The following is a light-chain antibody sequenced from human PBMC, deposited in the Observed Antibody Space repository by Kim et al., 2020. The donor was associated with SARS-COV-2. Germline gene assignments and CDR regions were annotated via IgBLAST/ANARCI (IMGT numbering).Light chain of an antibody. Sequence: EIVMTQSPGTLSVSPGERATLSCRASQSVSTNLAWYQQKPGQAPRLLIYGASTRATGIPARFSGSGSGTEFTLTISSLQSEDFAVYYCQQYNNWQTWTFGQGTKVEIK. CDR3: QQYNNWQTWT. J-gene: IGKJ1*01. CDR1: QSVSTN. V-gene: IGKV3-15*01. CDR2: GAS.